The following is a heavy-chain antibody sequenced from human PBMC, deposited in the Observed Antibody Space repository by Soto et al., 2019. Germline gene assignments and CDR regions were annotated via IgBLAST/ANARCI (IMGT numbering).Heavy chain of an antibody. D-gene: IGHD3-10*01. CDR3: VKDRRYGSGIYTNYGMDV. J-gene: IGHJ6*02. Sequence: EVQLVESGGGLVQPGGSLRLSCSASESTFSSYAMHWVRQAPGKGLEYVSAISSNGGSTHYADSVKGRFTISRDNSKNTLYLQMSSLRAEDTAVYYCVKDRRYGSGIYTNYGMDVWGQGTTVTVSS. CDR2: ISSNGGST. CDR1: ESTFSSYA. V-gene: IGHV3-64D*06.